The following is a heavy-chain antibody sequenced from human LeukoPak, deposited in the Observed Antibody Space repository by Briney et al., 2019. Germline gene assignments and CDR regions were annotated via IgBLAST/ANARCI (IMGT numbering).Heavy chain of an antibody. V-gene: IGHV3-66*01. CDR1: GFIVSRKY. CDR2: IYSGGSA. CDR3: AKMSNYYNSLGYYAFDI. J-gene: IGHJ3*02. D-gene: IGHD3-22*01. Sequence: PGGSLRLSCAASGFIVSRKYMSWVRQAPGKGLEWVSVIYSGGSADYADSVKGRFTISRDNSKNTLHHQMKSLRAEDTAVYYCAKMSNYYNSLGYYAFDIWGQGTMVTVSS.